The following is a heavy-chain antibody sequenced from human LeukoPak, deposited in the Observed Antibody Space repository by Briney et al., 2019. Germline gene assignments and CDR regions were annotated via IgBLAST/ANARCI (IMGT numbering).Heavy chain of an antibody. CDR1: GYSISSGYY. V-gene: IGHV4-38-2*01. CDR3: ATPTWYSSSPRGYYMDV. CDR2: IYHSGST. D-gene: IGHD6-6*01. Sequence: SETLSLTCAVSGYSISSGYYWGWIRQPPGKGLEWIGSIYHSGSTYYNPSLKSRVTISVDTSKNQFSLKLSSVTAADTAVYYCATPTWYSSSPRGYYMDVWGKGTTVTVSS. J-gene: IGHJ6*03.